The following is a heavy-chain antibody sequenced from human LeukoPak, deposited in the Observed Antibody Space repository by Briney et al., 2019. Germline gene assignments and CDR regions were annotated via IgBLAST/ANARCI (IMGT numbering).Heavy chain of an antibody. CDR2: ISGSGGST. Sequence: GGSLRLSCAASGFTFSSYAMSWVRQAPGKGLEWVSAISGSGGSTYYADSVKGRFTISRDNSKNTLYLQMNSLRAEDTAVYYCAKVRSSSWYANDAFDIWGQGTMVTVSS. J-gene: IGHJ3*02. V-gene: IGHV3-23*01. D-gene: IGHD6-13*01. CDR3: AKVRSSSWYANDAFDI. CDR1: GFTFSSYA.